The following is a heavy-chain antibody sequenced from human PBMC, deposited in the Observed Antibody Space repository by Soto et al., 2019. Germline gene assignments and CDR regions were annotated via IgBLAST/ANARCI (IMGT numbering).Heavy chain of an antibody. CDR1: GFTFSTYW. CDR2: INSDGSST. CDR3: ERDHTGGDWCGP. D-gene: IGHD3-16*01. V-gene: IGHV3-74*01. Sequence: EVQLVESGGGLVQPGGSLRLSCAASGFTFSTYWMHWVRQAPGKGLVWVSRINSDGSSTSYADSVKGRFTISRDNAKNTVQLQNTSLSAEDAAEHYRERDHTGGDWCGPWGQGTLVTVSS. J-gene: IGHJ5*02.